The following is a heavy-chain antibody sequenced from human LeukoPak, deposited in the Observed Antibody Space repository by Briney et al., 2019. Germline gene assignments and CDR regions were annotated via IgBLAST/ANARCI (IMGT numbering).Heavy chain of an antibody. CDR2: ISYDGSNK. V-gene: IGHV3-30*04. Sequence: PGRSLRLSCAASGFTFSSYAMHWVRQAPGKGLEWVAVISYDGSNKYYADSVKGRFTISRDNSKNTLYLQMNSLRAEDTAVYYCARAVAGTGDAFDIWGQGTMVTVSS. J-gene: IGHJ3*02. CDR3: ARAVAGTGDAFDI. D-gene: IGHD6-19*01. CDR1: GFTFSSYA.